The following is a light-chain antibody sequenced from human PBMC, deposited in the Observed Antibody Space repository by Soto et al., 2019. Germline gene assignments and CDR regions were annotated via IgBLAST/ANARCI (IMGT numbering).Light chain of an antibody. CDR3: QQSYSTLWT. CDR2: AAS. J-gene: IGKJ1*01. Sequence: DIQMTQSQSSLSASVVDRVTMTCRASQSISSYLNWYQQKPGKAPKLLIYAASSLQSGVPSRFSGSGSGTDFTLTISSLQPEDFATYYCQQSYSTLWTFGQGTKVDIK. V-gene: IGKV1-39*01. CDR1: QSISSY.